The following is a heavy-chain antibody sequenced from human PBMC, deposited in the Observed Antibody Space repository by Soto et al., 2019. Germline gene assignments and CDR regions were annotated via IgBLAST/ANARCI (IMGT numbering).Heavy chain of an antibody. D-gene: IGHD2-2*01. J-gene: IGHJ6*02. CDR3: ARGDIVLVPAAKPYYYYGMDV. Sequence: GLSQLLSCTASEFNFIYYYMSWIRKKTGKGLEWVSAISGSGGSTYYADSVKGRFTISRDNSKNTLYLQMNSLRAEDTAVYYCARGDIVLVPAAKPYYYYGMDVWGQGTTVTVSS. V-gene: IGHV3-23*01. CDR1: EFNFIYYY. CDR2: ISGSGGST.